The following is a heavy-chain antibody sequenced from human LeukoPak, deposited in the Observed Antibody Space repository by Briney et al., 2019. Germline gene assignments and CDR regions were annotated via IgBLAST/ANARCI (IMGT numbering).Heavy chain of an antibody. CDR1: GDSISTYS. Sequence: PSETLFLTCIVSGDSISTYSWSWVRQSPGKGLEWIGYVNYSGRTNYNPSLKSRLTISVDTSKNQFSMNLSSVTAADTAVYYCARGLRAGATSRWGQGILVTVSP. CDR2: VNYSGRT. V-gene: IGHV4-59*01. CDR3: ARGLRAGATSR. D-gene: IGHD1-26*01. J-gene: IGHJ4*02.